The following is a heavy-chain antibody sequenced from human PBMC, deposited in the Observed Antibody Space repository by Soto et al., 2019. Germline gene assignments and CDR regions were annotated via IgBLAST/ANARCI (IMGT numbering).Heavy chain of an antibody. CDR3: ARVEAVFRGASYS. CDR1: GFTFSTHW. CDR2: IAQDGSEK. D-gene: IGHD2-15*01. V-gene: IGHV3-7*01. Sequence: GSLRLSCAASGFTFSTHWMSWVRQAPGKGLEWVANIAQDGSEKYYVDSVKGRFTISRDNAENSLYLQMNSLRVDDTAIYHWARVEAVFRGASYSWGKGTMVTVAS. J-gene: IGHJ3*02.